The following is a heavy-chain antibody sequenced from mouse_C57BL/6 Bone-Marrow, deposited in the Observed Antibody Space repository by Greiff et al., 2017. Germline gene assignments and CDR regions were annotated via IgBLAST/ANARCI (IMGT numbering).Heavy chain of an antibody. V-gene: IGHV1-26*01. CDR3: ASTFLGSSYFDY. CDR1: GYTFTDYY. CDR2: INPNNGGT. Sequence: VQLQQSGPELVKPGASVKISCKASGYTFTDYYMNWVKQSHGKSLEWIGDINPNNGGTSYNQKFKGKATLTVDKSSSTAYMELRSLTSEDSAVYYCASTFLGSSYFDYWGQGTTLTVSS. J-gene: IGHJ2*01. D-gene: IGHD1-1*01.